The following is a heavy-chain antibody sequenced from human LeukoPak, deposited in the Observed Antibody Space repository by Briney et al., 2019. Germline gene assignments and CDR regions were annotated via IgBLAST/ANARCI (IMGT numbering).Heavy chain of an antibody. CDR2: IYYSGST. Sequence: SETLSLTCTVSGGSISSSSYYWGWIRQPPGKGLEWIGSIYYSGSTYYNPSLKSRVTISVDTSKNQFSLKLSSVTAADTAVYYCARYRGSYWYGRDAFDIWGQGTMVTVSS. CDR3: ARYRGSYWYGRDAFDI. V-gene: IGHV4-39*07. CDR1: GGSISSSSYY. D-gene: IGHD1-26*01. J-gene: IGHJ3*02.